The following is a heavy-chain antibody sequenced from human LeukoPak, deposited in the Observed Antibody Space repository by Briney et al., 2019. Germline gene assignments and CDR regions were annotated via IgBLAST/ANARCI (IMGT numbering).Heavy chain of an antibody. CDR3: ARHQTAFDY. D-gene: IGHD1-1*01. Sequence: SETLSLTRAVYGGSFSGYYWSWIRQPPGKGLEWIGEINHSGSTNYNPSLKSRVTISVDTSKNQFSLKLSSVTAADTAVYYCARHQTAFDYWGQGTLVTVSS. V-gene: IGHV4-34*01. J-gene: IGHJ4*02. CDR1: GGSFSGYY. CDR2: INHSGST.